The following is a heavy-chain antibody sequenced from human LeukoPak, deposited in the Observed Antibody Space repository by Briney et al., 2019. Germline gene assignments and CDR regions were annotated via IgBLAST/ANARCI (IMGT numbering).Heavy chain of an antibody. Sequence: GGSLRLSCVASGFTFRKYNMHWVRQAPGKGLEWISYISSSSSYIYYPDSVKGRFTISRDNAKNSLYLQMNSLRAEDTAVYYCARGSGANGYYYMDVWGKGTTVTVSS. CDR3: ARGSGANGYYYMDV. CDR2: ISSSSSYI. CDR1: GFTFRKYN. V-gene: IGHV3-21*05. J-gene: IGHJ6*03. D-gene: IGHD1-26*01.